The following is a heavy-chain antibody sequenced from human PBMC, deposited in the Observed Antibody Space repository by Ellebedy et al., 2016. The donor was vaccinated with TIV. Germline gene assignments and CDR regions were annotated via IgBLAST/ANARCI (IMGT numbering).Heavy chain of an antibody. Sequence: GESLKISXAASGFTFSSYAMSWVRQAPGKGLECVSAISGSGGSTYYADSVKGRFTISRDNSKNTLYLQMNSLRAEDTAVYYCAKGTWVDYWGQGTLVTVSS. J-gene: IGHJ4*02. CDR3: AKGTWVDY. CDR2: ISGSGGST. CDR1: GFTFSSYA. D-gene: IGHD7-27*01. V-gene: IGHV3-23*01.